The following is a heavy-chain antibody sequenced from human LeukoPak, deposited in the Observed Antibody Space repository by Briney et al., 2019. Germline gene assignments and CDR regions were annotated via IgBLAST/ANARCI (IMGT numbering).Heavy chain of an antibody. J-gene: IGHJ4*02. V-gene: IGHV3-15*07. Sequence: GGSPRLSCAASGLSFSSYNMNWVRQAPGKGLEWVGRIKSKTDGGTTDYAAPVKGRFTISRDDSKNTLYLQMNSLKTEGTAVYYCTTERRHYDFWSGYYGDFDYWGQGTLVTVSS. D-gene: IGHD3-3*01. CDR3: TTERRHYDFWSGYYGDFDY. CDR1: GLSFSSYN. CDR2: IKSKTDGGTT.